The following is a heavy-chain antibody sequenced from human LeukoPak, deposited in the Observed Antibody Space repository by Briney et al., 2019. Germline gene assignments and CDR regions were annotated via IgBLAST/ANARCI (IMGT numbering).Heavy chain of an antibody. CDR1: GGSVSSGSYY. CDR3: ASKNDYGDSYYFDY. J-gene: IGHJ4*02. CDR2: IYYSGST. V-gene: IGHV4-61*01. D-gene: IGHD4-17*01. Sequence: SETLSLTCTVSGGSVSSGSYYWSWIRQPPGKGLEWIGYIYYSGSTNYNPSLKSRVTISVDTSKNQFSLKLSSVTAADTAVYYCASKNDYGDSYYFDYWGQGTLVTVSS.